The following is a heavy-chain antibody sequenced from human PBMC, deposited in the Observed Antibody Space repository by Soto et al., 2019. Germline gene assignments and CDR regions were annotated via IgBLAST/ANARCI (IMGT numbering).Heavy chain of an antibody. CDR2: IYSGGST. Sequence: GGSMRLSCAASGFTVGSNYMSWVRQAPGKGLEWVSVIYSGGSTYYADSVKGRFTISRDNSKNTLYLQMNSLRAEDTAVYYCAGGSDYGWAMVDWDQGTLVTISS. J-gene: IGHJ4*02. D-gene: IGHD1-26*01. CDR3: AGGSDYGWAMVD. V-gene: IGHV3-53*01. CDR1: GFTVGSNY.